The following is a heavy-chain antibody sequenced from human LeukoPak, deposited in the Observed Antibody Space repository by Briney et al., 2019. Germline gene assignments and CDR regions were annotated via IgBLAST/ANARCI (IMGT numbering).Heavy chain of an antibody. CDR2: IIPIFGTA. CDR1: GGTFSSYA. Sequence: SVKVSCKASGGTFSSYAISWVRQAPGQGLEWMGGIIPIFGTANYAQKFQGRVTITADESTSTAYMELSSLRSEDTAVYYCATSYYYDSSGYSQGVFDYWGQGTLVTVSS. V-gene: IGHV1-69*13. D-gene: IGHD3-22*01. J-gene: IGHJ4*02. CDR3: ATSYYYDSSGYSQGVFDY.